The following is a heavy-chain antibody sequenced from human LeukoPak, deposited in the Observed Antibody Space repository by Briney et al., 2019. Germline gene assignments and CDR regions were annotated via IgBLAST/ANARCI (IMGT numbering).Heavy chain of an antibody. CDR2: FYNSGST. J-gene: IGHJ4*02. D-gene: IGHD3-16*01. Sequence: SETLSLTCTVSGGSISNYYWSWIRQPAGKGLEWIGRFYNSGSTNCNPSLKSRVTMSVDTSKNQFSLKLSSVTAADTAVYYCARVGDYALKDWGQGTLVAVSS. CDR3: ARVGDYALKD. CDR1: GGSISNYY. V-gene: IGHV4-4*07.